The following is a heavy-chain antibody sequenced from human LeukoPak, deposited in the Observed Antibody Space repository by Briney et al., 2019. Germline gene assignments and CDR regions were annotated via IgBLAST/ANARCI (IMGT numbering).Heavy chain of an antibody. D-gene: IGHD3-3*01. V-gene: IGHV4-59*01. Sequence: SETLSLTCTVSGGSISSYYWTWIRQPPGKGLEWIWYLYYSGNTNYNPSLKSRVTISVDTSKNQFSLKLNSVTAADTAVYYCARALGGDGYYPDAFDISGQGTMVTVSS. J-gene: IGHJ3*02. CDR2: LYYSGNT. CDR1: GGSISSYY. CDR3: ARALGGDGYYPDAFDI.